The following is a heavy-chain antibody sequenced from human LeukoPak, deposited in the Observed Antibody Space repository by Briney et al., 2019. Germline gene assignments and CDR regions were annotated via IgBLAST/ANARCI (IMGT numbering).Heavy chain of an antibody. D-gene: IGHD3-16*02. Sequence: GGSLRLSCAASGFTFSSYAMSWVRQAPGKGLEWVSAISGSGGSTYYADSLKGRFTISRDNSKNTLYLQMNSLRAEDRAVYYCAKSVMITFGGVIGAFDIWGQGTMVSVSS. V-gene: IGHV3-23*01. CDR1: GFTFSSYA. J-gene: IGHJ3*02. CDR2: ISGSGGST. CDR3: AKSVMITFGGVIGAFDI.